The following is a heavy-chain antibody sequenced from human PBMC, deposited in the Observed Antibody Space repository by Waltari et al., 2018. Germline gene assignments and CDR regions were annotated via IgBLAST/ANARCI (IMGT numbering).Heavy chain of an antibody. D-gene: IGHD6-25*01. CDR2: IYYSGST. J-gene: IGHJ6*03. Sequence: QLQLQESGPGLVKPSETLSLTCTVSGGSISSSRYYWGWIRQPPGKGLEWIGSIYYSGSTYYNPSLKSRVTISVDTSKNQFSLKLSSVTAADTAVYYCARASAPARRYYYYYYMDVWGKGTTVTVSS. CDR3: ARASAPARRYYYYYYMDV. V-gene: IGHV4-39*01. CDR1: GGSISSSRYY.